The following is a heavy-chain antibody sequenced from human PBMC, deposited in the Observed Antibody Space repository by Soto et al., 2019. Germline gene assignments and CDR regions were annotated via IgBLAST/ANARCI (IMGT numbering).Heavy chain of an antibody. J-gene: IGHJ6*02. CDR3: ARHGYYDSSGYWGDYYYYYGMDV. Sequence: GESLKISCKGSGYSFTSYWIGWVRQMPGKGLEWMGIIYPGDSDTRYSPSFQGQVTISADKSISTAYLQWSSLKASDTAMYYCARHGYYDSSGYWGDYYYYYGMDVWGQGTTVTVSS. CDR2: IYPGDSDT. V-gene: IGHV5-51*01. CDR1: GYSFTSYW. D-gene: IGHD3-22*01.